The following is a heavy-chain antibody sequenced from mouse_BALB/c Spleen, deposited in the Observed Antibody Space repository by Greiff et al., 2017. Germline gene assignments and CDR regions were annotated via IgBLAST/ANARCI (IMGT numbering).Heavy chain of an antibody. D-gene: IGHD2-1*01. CDR3: ARRNYPYAMDY. V-gene: IGHV1-9*01. J-gene: IGHJ4*01. Sequence: VQLQQSGAELMKPGASVKISCKATGYTFSSYWIEWVKQRPGHGLEWIGEILPGSGSTNYNEKFKGKATFTADTSSNTAFMQLSSLTSEDSAVYYCARRNYPYAMDYWGQGTSVTVSS. CDR1: GYTFSSYW. CDR2: ILPGSGST.